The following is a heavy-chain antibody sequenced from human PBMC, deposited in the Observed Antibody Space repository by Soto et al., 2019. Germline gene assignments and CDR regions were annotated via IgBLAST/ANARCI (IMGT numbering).Heavy chain of an antibody. CDR3: AAIRTVVGY. Sequence: EVQLVESGGDLVQPGGSLRLSCAASGFTFSDHYMDWVRQAPGKGLEWIGRIKNKANSYTTEYAASVKGRFTISRDDSKNSVYLQLNSLKTEDTAVYYCAAIRTVVGYWGQGTQVTVSS. D-gene: IGHD3-10*01. CDR2: IKNKANSYTT. V-gene: IGHV3-72*01. CDR1: GFTFSDHY. J-gene: IGHJ4*02.